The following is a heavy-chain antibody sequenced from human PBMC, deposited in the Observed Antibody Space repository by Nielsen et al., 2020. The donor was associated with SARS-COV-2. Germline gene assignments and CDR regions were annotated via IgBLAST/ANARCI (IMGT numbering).Heavy chain of an antibody. V-gene: IGHV3-33*01. CDR2: IWYDGSNK. CDR1: GFTFSSYG. J-gene: IGHJ4*02. CDR3: ARDSLTEYYFDY. Sequence: GESLKISCVASGFTFSSYGMHWVRQAPGKGLEWVAVIWYDGSNKYYADSVKGRFTISRDNSKNTLYLQMNSLRAEDTAVYYCARDSLTEYYFDYWGQGTLVTVSS.